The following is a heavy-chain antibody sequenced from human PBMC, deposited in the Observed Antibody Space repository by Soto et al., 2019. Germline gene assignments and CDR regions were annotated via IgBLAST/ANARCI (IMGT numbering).Heavy chain of an antibody. D-gene: IGHD3-9*01. V-gene: IGHV4-31*03. Sequence: SETLSLTCTVSGGSISSGGYYWSWIRQHPGKGLEWIGYIYYSGSTYYNPSLKSRVTTSVDTSKNQFSLKLSSVTAADTAVYYCARESRYYDILTGPPGTYYYYGMDVWSQGTTVTVSS. J-gene: IGHJ6*02. CDR3: ARESRYYDILTGPPGTYYYYGMDV. CDR1: GGSISSGGYY. CDR2: IYYSGST.